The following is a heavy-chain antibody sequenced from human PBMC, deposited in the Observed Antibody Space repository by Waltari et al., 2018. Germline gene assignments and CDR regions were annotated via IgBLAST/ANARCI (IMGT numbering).Heavy chain of an antibody. J-gene: IGHJ5*02. D-gene: IGHD3-16*01. Sequence: QVQLQESGPGLVKPSETLSLTCTVSGGSISSYYWSWIRQPPGKGLEWIGYIYTSGSTNYNPSLKSRVTISVDTSKNQFSLKLSSVTAADTAVYYCARDPTGGNWFDPWGQGTLVTVSS. CDR3: ARDPTGGNWFDP. CDR1: GGSISSYY. CDR2: IYTSGST. V-gene: IGHV4-4*09.